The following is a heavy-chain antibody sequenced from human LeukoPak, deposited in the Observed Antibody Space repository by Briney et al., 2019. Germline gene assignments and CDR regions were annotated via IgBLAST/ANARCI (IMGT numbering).Heavy chain of an antibody. J-gene: IGHJ5*02. CDR3: AAGGYCSGGSCYKWFDP. V-gene: IGHV4-59*01. D-gene: IGHD2-15*01. CDR2: TYYSGST. Sequence: SETLSLTCTVSGGSISSYDWSWIRQPPGKGLEWIGYTYYSGSTNYNPSLKSRVTISVDTSKNQFSLKLSSVTAADTAVYYCAAGGYCSGGSCYKWFDPWGQGTLVTVSS. CDR1: GGSISSYD.